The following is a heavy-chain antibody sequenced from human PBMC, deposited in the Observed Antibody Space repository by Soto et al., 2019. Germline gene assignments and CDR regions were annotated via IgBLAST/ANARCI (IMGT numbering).Heavy chain of an antibody. Sequence: QVQLQQWGAGLLKPSETLSLTCAVYGGSFSGCYWPWIRQPPGTGLEWIGEINHSGSTNYNPSLKSRVTISVDTSKNQFSLKLTSVTAADTAVYYCARDKITGLFDYWGQGTLVTVSS. D-gene: IGHD2-8*02. CDR2: INHSGST. CDR1: GGSFSGCY. J-gene: IGHJ4*02. CDR3: ARDKITGLFDY. V-gene: IGHV4-34*01.